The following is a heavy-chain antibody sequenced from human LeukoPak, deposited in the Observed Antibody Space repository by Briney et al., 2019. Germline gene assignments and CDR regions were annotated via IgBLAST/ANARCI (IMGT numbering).Heavy chain of an antibody. J-gene: IGHJ3*02. CDR3: ARVKIGNDILTGPWDAFDI. D-gene: IGHD3-9*01. Sequence: PGGSLRLSCAASGFTFSSYWMSWVRQAPGKGVEWVANIKQDGSEKYYVDSVKGRFTISRDNAKNSLYLQMNSLRAEDTAVYYCARVKIGNDILTGPWDAFDIWGQGTMVTVSS. V-gene: IGHV3-7*01. CDR1: GFTFSSYW. CDR2: IKQDGSEK.